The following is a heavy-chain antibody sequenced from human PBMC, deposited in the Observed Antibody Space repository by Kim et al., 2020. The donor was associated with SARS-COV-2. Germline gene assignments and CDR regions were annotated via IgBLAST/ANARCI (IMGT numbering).Heavy chain of an antibody. J-gene: IGHJ4*02. Sequence: TYAQDFTGRFGFSLDTSVSTTYLQISSLKAEDTAVYYCARDLVYEKTDYWGQGTLVTVSS. D-gene: IGHD2-8*01. V-gene: IGHV7-4-1*02. CDR3: ARDLVYEKTDY.